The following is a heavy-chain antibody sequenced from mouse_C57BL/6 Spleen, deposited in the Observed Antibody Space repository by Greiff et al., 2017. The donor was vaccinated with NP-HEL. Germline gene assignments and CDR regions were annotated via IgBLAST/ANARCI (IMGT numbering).Heavy chain of an antibody. J-gene: IGHJ4*01. V-gene: IGHV3-8*01. CDR3: AGGYRDYAMDY. D-gene: IGHD2-2*01. Sequence: EVQLQESGPGLAKPSQTLSLTCSVTGYSIPSDYWNWIRKFPGNKLEYMGYISYSGSTYYNPSLKSRISITRDTSKNQYYLQLNSVTTEDTATYYCAGGYRDYAMDYWGQGTSVTVSS. CDR1: GYSIPSDY. CDR2: ISYSGST.